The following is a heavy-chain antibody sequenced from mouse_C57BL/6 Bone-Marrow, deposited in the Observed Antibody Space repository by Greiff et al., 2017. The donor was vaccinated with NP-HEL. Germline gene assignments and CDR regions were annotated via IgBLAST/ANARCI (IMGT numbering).Heavy chain of an antibody. CDR2: RWGDGST. D-gene: IGHD2-1*01. CDR3: AKPGLGYYGKDY. CDR1: GFSLTSYG. J-gene: IGHJ2*01. Sequence: VKLQQSGPGLVAPSQSLSITCTVSGFSLTSYGVSWVRQPPGKGLEWLGVRWGDGSTHYHSALISRLSISKDNSKSQVFLKLNSLQTDDTATYYCAKPGLGYYGKDYWGQGTTLTVSS. V-gene: IGHV2-3*01.